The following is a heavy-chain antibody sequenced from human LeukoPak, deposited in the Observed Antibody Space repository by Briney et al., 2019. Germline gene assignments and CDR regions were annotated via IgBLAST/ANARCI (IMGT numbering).Heavy chain of an antibody. J-gene: IGHJ4*02. Sequence: GGSLRLSCAASGFTFSSYGMSWVLQAPGKGLEWVSAISGAGISTYYADSVKGRFTISRDNSKNTLFLQMNSLRAEDTAVYYCAKDVRGYCSSTSCPKDSWGQGALVTVSP. D-gene: IGHD2-2*01. V-gene: IGHV3-23*01. CDR2: ISGAGIST. CDR1: GFTFSSYG. CDR3: AKDVRGYCSSTSCPKDS.